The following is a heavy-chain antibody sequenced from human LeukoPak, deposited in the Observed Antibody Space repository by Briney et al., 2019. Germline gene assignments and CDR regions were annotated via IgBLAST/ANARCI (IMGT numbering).Heavy chain of an antibody. CDR2: INHSGST. D-gene: IGHD4-11*01. J-gene: IGHJ4*02. CDR1: GGSFSGYY. CDR3: VRLDYSNSFDY. Sequence: ASETLSLTCAVYGGSFSGYYWSWIRQPPGKGLEWIGEINHSGSTNYNPSLKSRVTMSVDTSKNQFSLKLSSATAADTAVYYCVRLDYSNSFDYWGQGNLVTVSS. V-gene: IGHV4-34*01.